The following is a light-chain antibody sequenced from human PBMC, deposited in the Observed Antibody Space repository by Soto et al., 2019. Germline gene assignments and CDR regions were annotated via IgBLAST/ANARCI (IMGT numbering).Light chain of an antibody. CDR1: QGIGCW. CDR2: AAS. Sequence: DIQMTQSPFSVSAFVGDRVTITCRASQGIGCWLAWYQQRPGKAPKLLIYAASTLQSGVSSRFSGSGFGTNFTLTINSLQPEDLAIYYCQQANSFPLSFGQGTRLEIK. J-gene: IGKJ5*01. CDR3: QQANSFPLS. V-gene: IGKV1-12*01.